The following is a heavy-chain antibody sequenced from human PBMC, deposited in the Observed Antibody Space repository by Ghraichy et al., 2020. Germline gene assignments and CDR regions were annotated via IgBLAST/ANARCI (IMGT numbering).Heavy chain of an antibody. V-gene: IGHV4-59*12. CDR2: INYTGST. D-gene: IGHD3-10*01. CDR3: AREGVLGTNNWFDP. J-gene: IGHJ5*02. CDR1: GGSISPYY. Sequence: SETLSLTCTVSGGSISPYYWNWVRQPPGKGLEYIGYINYTGSTNYNPSLKSRVTISADTSKNQFSLKLSSVTAADTAVYYCAREGVLGTNNWFDPWGQGTLVTVSS.